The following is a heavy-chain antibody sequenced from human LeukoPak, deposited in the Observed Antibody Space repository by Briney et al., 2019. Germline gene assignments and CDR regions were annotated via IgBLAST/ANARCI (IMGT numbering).Heavy chain of an antibody. CDR2: INPNSGGT. CDR3: ARDILAAAGTGTDY. D-gene: IGHD6-13*01. CDR1: GYTFTGYY. V-gene: IGHV1-2*02. J-gene: IGHJ4*02. Sequence: GASVKVSCKASGYTFTGYYMHWVRQAPGQGLEWMGWINPNSGGTTYAQKFQGRVTMTRDTSISTAYMELSRLRSDDTAVYYCARDILAAAGTGTDYWGQGTLVTVS.